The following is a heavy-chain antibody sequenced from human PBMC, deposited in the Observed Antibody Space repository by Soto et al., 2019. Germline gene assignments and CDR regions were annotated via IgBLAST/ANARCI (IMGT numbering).Heavy chain of an antibody. CDR1: GGSISSYY. Sequence: SETLSLTCTVSGGSISSYYWSWIRQPPGKGLEWIGYIYYSGSTNYNPSLKSRVTISVDTSKNQFSLKLSSVTAADTAVYYCARQIAVAGTGRHNFFDDRAQRTPVTVSS. V-gene: IGHV4-59*08. D-gene: IGHD6-19*01. J-gene: IGHJ4*02. CDR3: ARQIAVAGTGRHNFFDD. CDR2: IYYSGST.